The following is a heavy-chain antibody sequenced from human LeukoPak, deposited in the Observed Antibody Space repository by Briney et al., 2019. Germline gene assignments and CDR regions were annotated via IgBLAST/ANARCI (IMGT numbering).Heavy chain of an antibody. Sequence: GGSLRLSCAASGFTFSSYAMSWVRQAPGKGLEWVSAISGSGGSTYYADPVKGRFTISRDNSKNTLYLQMNSLRAEDTAVYYCAKSPLRYSSSTLRDYWGQGTLVTVSS. CDR3: AKSPLRYSSSTLRDY. J-gene: IGHJ4*02. D-gene: IGHD6-6*01. CDR2: ISGSGGST. V-gene: IGHV3-23*01. CDR1: GFTFSSYA.